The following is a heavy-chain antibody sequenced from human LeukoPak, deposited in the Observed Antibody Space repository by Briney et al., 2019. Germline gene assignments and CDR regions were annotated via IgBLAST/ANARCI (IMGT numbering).Heavy chain of an antibody. CDR2: INSDGSST. J-gene: IGHJ4*02. V-gene: IGHV3-74*01. Sequence: GGSLRLSCAASGFSFSNYWMHWVRQAPGKGLVWVSRINSDGSSTTYADSVKGRFTISRDNAKNTLYLQMNSLRAEDTALYYCARDRRRGEGANDYWGQGTLVTVSS. CDR1: GFSFSNYW. CDR3: ARDRRRGEGANDY. D-gene: IGHD3-16*01.